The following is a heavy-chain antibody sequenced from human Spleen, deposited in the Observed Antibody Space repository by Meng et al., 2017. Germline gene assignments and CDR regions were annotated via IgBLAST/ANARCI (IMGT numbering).Heavy chain of an antibody. Sequence: GGSLRLSCAASGFTFEDYAMHWVRQTPGKGLEWVSGISWDSGNIGYADSVKGRFTISRDNAKNSLYLQMNSLRAEDTALYYCAKDINPGTFNLLDSWGQGALVTVSS. J-gene: IGHJ4*02. CDR1: GFTFEDYA. CDR2: ISWDSGNI. CDR3: AKDINPGTFNLLDS. D-gene: IGHD1-26*01. V-gene: IGHV3-9*01.